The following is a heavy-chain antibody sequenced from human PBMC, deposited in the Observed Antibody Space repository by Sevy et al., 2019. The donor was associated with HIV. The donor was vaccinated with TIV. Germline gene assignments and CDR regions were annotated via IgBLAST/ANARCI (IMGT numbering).Heavy chain of an antibody. D-gene: IGHD3-10*01. CDR1: GFTCSSYW. CDR3: ARLFYGSADY. J-gene: IGHJ4*02. CDR2: INLDGSET. Sequence: GGSLRLSCAASGFTCSSYWMSWVRQAPGKGLEWLATINLDGSETFYVDSVKGRFTISRHNPRKSVYLQMTSLSAEDTAVYYCARLFYGSADYWGQGTLVTVSS. V-gene: IGHV3-7*01.